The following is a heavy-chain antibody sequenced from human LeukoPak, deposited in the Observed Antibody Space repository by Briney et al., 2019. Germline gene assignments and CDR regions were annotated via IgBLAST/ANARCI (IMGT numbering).Heavy chain of an antibody. CDR1: GYTFTSYG. V-gene: IGHV1-18*01. J-gene: IGHJ3*02. D-gene: IGHD3-22*01. Sequence: ASVKVSCKASGYTFTSYGISWVRQAPGQGLEWMGWISAYNGNTNYAQKLQGRVTMTTDTSTSTAYMELRSLRSDDTAVYYCATLDYYDSSGAFDIWGQGTMVTVSS. CDR3: ATLDYYDSSGAFDI. CDR2: ISAYNGNT.